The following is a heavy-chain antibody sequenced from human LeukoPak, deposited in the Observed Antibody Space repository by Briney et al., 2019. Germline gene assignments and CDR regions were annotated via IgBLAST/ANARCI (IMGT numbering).Heavy chain of an antibody. Sequence: GGSLRLSCAASGFTFSSYSMNWVRQAPGKGLEWVSYISSSSSTIYYADSVKGRFTISRDNAKNSLYLQMNSLRDEDTAVYYCARDLGYSSSWYGLFDYWGQGTLVTVSS. J-gene: IGHJ4*02. CDR3: ARDLGYSSSWYGLFDY. V-gene: IGHV3-48*02. CDR2: ISSSSSTI. CDR1: GFTFSSYS. D-gene: IGHD6-13*01.